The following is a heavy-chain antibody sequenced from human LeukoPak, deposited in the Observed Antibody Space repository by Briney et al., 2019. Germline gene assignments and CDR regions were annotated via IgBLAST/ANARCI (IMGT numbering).Heavy chain of an antibody. J-gene: IGHJ5*02. CDR2: IYYSGST. Sequence: SETLSLTCTVSGGSISSSSYYWGWIRQPPGKGLERIGSIYYSGSTYYNPSLKSRVTISVDTSKNQFSLKLSSVTAADTAVYYCARVNGVPAAKNWFDPWGQGTLVTVSS. CDR1: GGSISSSSYY. D-gene: IGHD2-2*01. CDR3: ARVNGVPAAKNWFDP. V-gene: IGHV4-39*07.